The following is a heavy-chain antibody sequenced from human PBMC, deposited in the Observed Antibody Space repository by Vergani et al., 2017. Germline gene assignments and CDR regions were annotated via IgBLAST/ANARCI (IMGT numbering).Heavy chain of an antibody. V-gene: IGHV5-51*03. CDR3: ARLRLVPYSFDF. CDR1: GYIFTNYW. Sequence: EVQLVQSGTEVKKPWESLKISCKTSGYIFTNYWIGWVRQMPGRGLEWLGMFYPGDSDTRYSPSFQGQVTISADKSISTAYLHWTSLKASDTAVYYCARLRLVPYSFDFWGQGTMVTVSS. J-gene: IGHJ3*01. D-gene: IGHD2-2*01. CDR2: FYPGDSDT.